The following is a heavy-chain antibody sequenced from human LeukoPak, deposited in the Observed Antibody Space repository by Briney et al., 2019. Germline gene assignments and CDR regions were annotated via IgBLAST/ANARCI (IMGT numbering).Heavy chain of an antibody. V-gene: IGHV3-74*01. D-gene: IGHD2-15*01. CDR1: GFTFSDYW. CDR2: INRDGSDT. CDR3: ARDQAGYCSGGTCP. J-gene: IGHJ5*02. Sequence: PGGSLRVSCAASGFTFSDYWMHWVRQGPGKGLVWVAAINRDGSDTIYADSVKGRFIISRDNVKNTLSLQMYSLRAEDTAVYYCARDQAGYCSGGTCPWGQGTQVTVSS.